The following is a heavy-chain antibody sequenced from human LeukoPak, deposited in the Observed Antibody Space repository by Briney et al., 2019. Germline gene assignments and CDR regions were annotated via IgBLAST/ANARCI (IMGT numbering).Heavy chain of an antibody. J-gene: IGHJ4*02. CDR2: IYYSGST. CDR3: ARVMDTAMGFDY. V-gene: IGHV4-31*03. Sequence: SQTLSLTCTVSGGSISRGGYYLNCLPHPPANALEWIGYIYYSGSTYYNPSLKSRVTISVDTSKNQFSLKLSSVTAADTAVYYCARVMDTAMGFDYWGQGTLVTVSS. D-gene: IGHD5-18*01. CDR1: GGSISRGGYY.